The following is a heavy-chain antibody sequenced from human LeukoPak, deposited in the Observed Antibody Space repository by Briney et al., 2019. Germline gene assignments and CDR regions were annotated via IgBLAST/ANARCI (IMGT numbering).Heavy chain of an antibody. Sequence: GASVKVSCKASGYTFTGYYMHWVRQAPGQGLEWMGWINPNSGGTNYAQKFQGRVTMTRDTSISTAYMELSRLRSDDTAVYYCARDIAVAVGGIDYWGQGTLVTVSS. V-gene: IGHV1-2*02. J-gene: IGHJ4*02. CDR3: ARDIAVAVGGIDY. CDR1: GYTFTGYY. CDR2: INPNSGGT. D-gene: IGHD6-19*01.